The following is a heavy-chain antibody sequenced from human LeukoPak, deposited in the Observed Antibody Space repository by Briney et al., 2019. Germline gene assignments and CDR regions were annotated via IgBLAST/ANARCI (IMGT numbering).Heavy chain of an antibody. J-gene: IGHJ6*02. CDR3: AXXXLLWFGELYAPMDV. Sequence: ASVKVSCKASGYTFTSYDINWVRQATGQGLEWMGWMNPNSGNTGYAQKFQGRVTMTRNTSISTAYMELSSLRSEDTAVYYCAXXXLLWFGELYAPMDVWGQGTTVTVSS. CDR2: MNPNSGNT. CDR1: GYTFTSYD. D-gene: IGHD3-10*01. V-gene: IGHV1-8*01.